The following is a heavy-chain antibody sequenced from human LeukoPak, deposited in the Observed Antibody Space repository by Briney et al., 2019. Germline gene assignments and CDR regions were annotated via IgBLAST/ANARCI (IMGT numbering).Heavy chain of an antibody. Sequence: ASVKVSCKASGYTFTSYGISWVRQAPGQGLEWMGWISAYNGNTNYAQKFQGRVTITTDESTSTAYMELSSLRSEDTAVYYCARGKKGRLRTYYYYYMDVWGKGTTVTVSS. CDR2: ISAYNGNT. CDR1: GYTFTSYG. CDR3: ARGKKGRLRTYYYYYMDV. J-gene: IGHJ6*03. D-gene: IGHD4-17*01. V-gene: IGHV1-18*01.